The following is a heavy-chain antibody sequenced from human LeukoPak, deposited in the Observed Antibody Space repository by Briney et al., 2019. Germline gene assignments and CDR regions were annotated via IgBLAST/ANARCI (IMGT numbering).Heavy chain of an antibody. J-gene: IGHJ6*03. CDR1: GFTFSSYG. CDR2: ISGSGGST. CDR3: AKDVSKHSYGPYMDV. D-gene: IGHD5-18*01. V-gene: IGHV3-23*01. Sequence: GGSLRLSCAASGFTFSSYGMSWVRQAPGKGLEWVSAISGSGGSTYYADSVKGRFTISRDNSKSTLYLQMNSLRAEDTAVYYCAKDVSKHSYGPYMDVWGKGTTVTISS.